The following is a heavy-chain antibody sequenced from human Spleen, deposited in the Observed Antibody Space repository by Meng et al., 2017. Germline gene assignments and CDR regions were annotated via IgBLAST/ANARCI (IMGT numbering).Heavy chain of an antibody. Sequence: QLGHSGAGGKKPGASVKVSCKPSGYNFPDYWLHWVRRAPGQGLEWMGRIDPKSGDTHYAQRFQGRVTMTGDTSISTAYMELSGLRSDDTAMYYCARDEDISAAGKLFGDYWGQGTLVTVSS. CDR1: GYNFPDYW. D-gene: IGHD6-25*01. CDR3: ARDEDISAAGKLFGDY. J-gene: IGHJ4*02. V-gene: IGHV1-2*06. CDR2: IDPKSGDT.